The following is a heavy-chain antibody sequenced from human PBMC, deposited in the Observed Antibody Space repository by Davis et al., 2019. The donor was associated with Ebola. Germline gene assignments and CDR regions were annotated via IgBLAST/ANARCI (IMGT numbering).Heavy chain of an antibody. V-gene: IGHV3-23*01. CDR1: GFTFNSYA. D-gene: IGHD6-19*01. CDR3: ARGGAVAGNYYFDY. CDR2: ISGSGGST. Sequence: GESLKISCAASGFTFNSYAMSWVRQAPGKGPEWVSGISGSGGSTYYADSVKGRFTISRDNSKNTLYLQMNSLRAEDTAVYYCARGGAVAGNYYFDYWGQGTLVTVSS. J-gene: IGHJ4*02.